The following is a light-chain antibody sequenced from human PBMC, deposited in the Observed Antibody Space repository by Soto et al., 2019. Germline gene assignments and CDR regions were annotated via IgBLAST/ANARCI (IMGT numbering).Light chain of an antibody. Sequence: QSVLTQPASVSGSPGQSITIPCTGTSSDVGAYNFVSWHQQHPGKAPKLMIYNVYDRPSGISYRFSGSKSGNTASLTISGLQGEDDADYYCSAYIVSRTYVLXTGINVTVL. J-gene: IGLJ1*01. V-gene: IGLV2-14*03. CDR2: NVY. CDR1: SSDVGAYNF. CDR3: SAYIVSRTYV.